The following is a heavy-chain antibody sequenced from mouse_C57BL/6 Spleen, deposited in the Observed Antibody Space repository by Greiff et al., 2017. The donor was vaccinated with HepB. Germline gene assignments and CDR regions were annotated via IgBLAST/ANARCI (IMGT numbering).Heavy chain of an antibody. CDR2: IDPSDSET. J-gene: IGHJ3*01. CDR3: ARGYDYSWFAY. Sequence: QVQLQQPGAELVRPGSSVKLSCKASGYTFTSYWMHWVKQRPIQGLEWIGNIDPSDSETHYNQKFKDKATLTVDKSSSTAYMHLSSLTSEDSAVYYCARGYDYSWFAYWGQGTLVTVSA. D-gene: IGHD2-4*01. CDR1: GYTFTSYW. V-gene: IGHV1-52*01.